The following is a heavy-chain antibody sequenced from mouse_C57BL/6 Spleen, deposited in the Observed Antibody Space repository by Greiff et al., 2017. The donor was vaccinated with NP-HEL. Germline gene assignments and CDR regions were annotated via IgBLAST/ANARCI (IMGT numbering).Heavy chain of an antibody. CDR2: IYPGDGDT. Sequence: QVQLQQSGAELVKPGASVKISCKASGYAFSSYWMNWVKQRPGKGLEWIGQIYPGDGDTNYNGKFKGKATLTADKSSSTAYMQLSSLTSEDSAVYFCARRGDRAYAMDYWGQGTSVTVSS. J-gene: IGHJ4*01. CDR3: ARRGDRAYAMDY. V-gene: IGHV1-80*01. D-gene: IGHD3-3*01. CDR1: GYAFSSYW.